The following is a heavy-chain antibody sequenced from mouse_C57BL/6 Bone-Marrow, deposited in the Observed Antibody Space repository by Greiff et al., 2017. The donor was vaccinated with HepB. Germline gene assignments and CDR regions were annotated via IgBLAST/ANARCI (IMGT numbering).Heavy chain of an antibody. D-gene: IGHD2-5*01. Sequence: QVQLKQSGPELVKPGASVKISCKASGYAFSSSWMNWVKQRPGKGLEWIGRIYPGDGDTNYNGKFKGKATLTADKSSSTAYMQLSSLTSEDSAVYFCARETGYSNYAFDYWGQGTTLTVSS. CDR1: GYAFSSSW. CDR3: ARETGYSNYAFDY. J-gene: IGHJ2*01. V-gene: IGHV1-82*01. CDR2: IYPGDGDT.